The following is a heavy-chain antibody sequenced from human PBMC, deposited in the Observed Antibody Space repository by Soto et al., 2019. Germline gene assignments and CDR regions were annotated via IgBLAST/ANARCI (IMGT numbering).Heavy chain of an antibody. CDR3: AREFYYDSSGIGFDS. Sequence: SETLSLTCTVSGGSLSGYYWSWIRQPPGKGLDWIGDFYSSGSPHHNPSLKNRVSISEDRSKNEFSLKLSSLTAADTAIYYCAREFYYDSSGIGFDSWGQGTLVTVSS. CDR2: FYSSGSP. CDR1: GGSLSGYY. D-gene: IGHD3-22*01. J-gene: IGHJ4*02. V-gene: IGHV4-59*01.